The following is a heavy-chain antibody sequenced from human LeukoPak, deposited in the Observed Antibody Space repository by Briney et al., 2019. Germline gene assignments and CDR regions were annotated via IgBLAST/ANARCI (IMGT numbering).Heavy chain of an antibody. V-gene: IGHV1-46*01. CDR2: IDPSGGST. J-gene: IGHJ4*02. CDR1: GYTFTGYY. Sequence: GASVKVSCKASGYTFTGYYMHWVRQAPGQRLEWMGIIDPSGGSTSYAQKFQGRVTMTRDMSTSTVYMELSSLRSEDTAVYYCARVGVVEARTLGYWGQGTLVTVSS. D-gene: IGHD3-22*01. CDR3: ARVGVVEARTLGY.